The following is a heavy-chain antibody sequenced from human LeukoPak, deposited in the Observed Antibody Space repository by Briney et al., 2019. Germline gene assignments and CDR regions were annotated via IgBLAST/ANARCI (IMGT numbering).Heavy chain of an antibody. CDR1: GFTFSSYV. CDR3: ARDGPSITTFGYFDY. CDR2: ISYDGTNI. D-gene: IGHD1-14*01. Sequence: GGSLRLSCAASGFTFSSYVMHWVRQAPGKGLEWVAVISYDGTNIYYGDSMKGRFTISRDKSKNTLYLQMNSLRAEDTAVYYCARDGPSITTFGYFDYWGQGALLTVSS. V-gene: IGHV3-30*04. J-gene: IGHJ4*02.